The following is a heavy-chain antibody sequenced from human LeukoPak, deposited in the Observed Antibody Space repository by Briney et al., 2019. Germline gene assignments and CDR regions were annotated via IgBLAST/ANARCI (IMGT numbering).Heavy chain of an antibody. V-gene: IGHV3-11*01. Sequence: GGSLRLSCAASGFTCSEFYMSWIRQAPGKGLEWVSYISSSGSTIYYADSLKGRFTISRDNAKNSLYLQMNSLRAEDTAVYYCARLRYSYGTGFDYWGQGTLVTVSS. CDR3: ARLRYSYGTGFDY. CDR1: GFTCSEFY. J-gene: IGHJ4*02. CDR2: ISSSGSTI. D-gene: IGHD5-18*01.